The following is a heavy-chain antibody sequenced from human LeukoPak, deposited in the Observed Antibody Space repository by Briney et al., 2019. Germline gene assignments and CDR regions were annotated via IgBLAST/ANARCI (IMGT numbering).Heavy chain of an antibody. CDR1: GFTFSKYW. D-gene: IGHD1-26*01. J-gene: IGHJ3*02. CDR3: LIIVGTPIDAFDI. Sequence: GGSLRLSCAASGFTFSKYWLHWVRQPPGRGLVWLARINPDDKSTSYADSVKGRFTISIDDAKETLFLQMNSLTAEDTAVYYCLIIVGTPIDAFDIWGQGAMVTDSS. CDR2: INPDDKST. V-gene: IGHV3-74*01.